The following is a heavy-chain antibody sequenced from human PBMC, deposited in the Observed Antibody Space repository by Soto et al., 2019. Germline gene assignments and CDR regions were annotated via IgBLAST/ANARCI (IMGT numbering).Heavy chain of an antibody. D-gene: IGHD5-18*01. V-gene: IGHV3-11*06. Sequence: QEYLVESGGGLVKPGGSLRLSCALSGFTVSDHYLTWIRQAPGRGLEWIAYISGSGSFTNYADSVKGRFIISSDIAQNSMYLQINSLRAEDTAVYYCARSSGWRQVVGYKYGLDVWGQGTAVTVSS. CDR2: ISGSGSFT. CDR3: ARSSGWRQVVGYKYGLDV. CDR1: GFTVSDHY. J-gene: IGHJ6*02.